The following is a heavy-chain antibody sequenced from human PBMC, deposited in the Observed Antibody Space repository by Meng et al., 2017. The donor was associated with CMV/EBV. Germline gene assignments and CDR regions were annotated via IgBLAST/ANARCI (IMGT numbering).Heavy chain of an antibody. D-gene: IGHD3-3*01. J-gene: IGHJ3*02. V-gene: IGHV1-2*02. Sequence: ASVKVSCKASGYTFTGYCMHWVRQAPGQGLEWMGWINPNSGGTNYAQKFQGRVTMTRDTSISTAYMELSRLRSDDTAVYYCARDVGGTITIFGVVIMGAFDIWGQGTMVTVSS. CDR2: INPNSGGT. CDR1: GYTFTGYC. CDR3: ARDVGGTITIFGVVIMGAFDI.